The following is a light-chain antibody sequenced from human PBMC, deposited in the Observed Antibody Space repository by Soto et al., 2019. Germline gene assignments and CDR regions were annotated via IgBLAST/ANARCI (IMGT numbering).Light chain of an antibody. J-gene: IGKJ3*01. CDR2: AAS. V-gene: IGKV1-9*01. Sequence: DIQLTQSPSFLSASVGDRVTITCRASQGISSYLAWYQQKPGKAPKLLTYAASTLQSGVPSRFSGSGSGTEFTLTISSLQPEDFPTYYCQQLNSYALSFGPGTKVDIK. CDR3: QQLNSYALS. CDR1: QGISSY.